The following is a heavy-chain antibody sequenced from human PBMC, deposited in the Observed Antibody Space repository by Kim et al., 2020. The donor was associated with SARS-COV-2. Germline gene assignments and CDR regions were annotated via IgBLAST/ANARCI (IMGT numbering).Heavy chain of an antibody. V-gene: IGHV3-7*03. CDR2: IKQDGSEK. D-gene: IGHD6-13*01. Sequence: GGSLRLSCAASGFTFSSYWMSWVRQAPGKGLEWVANIKQDGSEKYYVDSVKGRFTIPRDNAQNSLYLQMNSLRAEDTALYYCARGGSQQLNYWGQGTLVTVSS. CDR1: GFTFSSYW. CDR3: ARGGSQQLNY. J-gene: IGHJ4*02.